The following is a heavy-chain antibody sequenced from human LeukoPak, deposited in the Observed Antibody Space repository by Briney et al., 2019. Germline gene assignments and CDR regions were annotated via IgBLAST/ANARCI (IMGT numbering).Heavy chain of an antibody. CDR2: VSDGARNT. J-gene: IGHJ4*02. CDR1: GFTFSSYT. Sequence: GGSLRLSCATSGFTFSSYTMNWVRQIPGKGLEWVSTVSDGARNTHYADSVKGRFTISRDDSLNRLYLQMNSLRAEDTAVYYCAKDHLMTYYYDSSDYWGQGTLVTVSS. V-gene: IGHV3-23*01. D-gene: IGHD3-22*01. CDR3: AKDHLMTYYYDSSDY.